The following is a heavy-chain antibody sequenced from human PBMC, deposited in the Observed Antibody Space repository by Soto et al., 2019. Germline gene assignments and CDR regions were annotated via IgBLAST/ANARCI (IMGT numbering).Heavy chain of an antibody. V-gene: IGHV3-74*01. CDR1: GFTFSSYW. CDR3: ARVEGYCSGGSCYSLLDY. CDR2: INSDGSST. D-gene: IGHD2-15*01. J-gene: IGHJ4*02. Sequence: GSLRLSCAASGFTFSSYWMHWVRQAPGKGLVWVSRINSDGSSTSYADSVKGRFTISRDNAKNTLYLQMNSLRAEDTAVYYCARVEGYCSGGSCYSLLDYWGQGTLVTVSS.